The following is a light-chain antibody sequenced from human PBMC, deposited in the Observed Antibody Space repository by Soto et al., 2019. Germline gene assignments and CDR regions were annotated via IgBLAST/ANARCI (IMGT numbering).Light chain of an antibody. V-gene: IGLV1-40*01. CDR2: GNN. CDR3: QSYDSSMSGYV. CDR1: SSNIGAGYD. J-gene: IGLJ1*01. Sequence: QSVLTQPPSVSGAPGLRVTISCTGSSSNIGAGYDVHWYHQLPGTAPKLLIYGNNNRPSGVPDRFSGSKSGTSASLAITGLQAEDEADYYCQSYDSSMSGYVFGTGTKVTVL.